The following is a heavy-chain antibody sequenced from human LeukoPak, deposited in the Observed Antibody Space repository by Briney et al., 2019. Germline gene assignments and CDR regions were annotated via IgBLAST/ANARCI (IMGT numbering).Heavy chain of an antibody. V-gene: IGHV4-59*01. CDR2: IYYSGST. CDR3: ARELGYCSSTSCSKGPDYYYYYMDV. D-gene: IGHD2-2*01. CDR1: GGSISSYY. J-gene: IGHJ6*03. Sequence: SETLSLTCTVSGGSISSYYWSWIRQPPGKGPEWIGYIYYSGSTNYNPSLKSRVTISVDTSKNQFSLKLSSVTAADTAVYYCARELGYCSSTSCSKGPDYYYYYMDVWGKGTTVTVSS.